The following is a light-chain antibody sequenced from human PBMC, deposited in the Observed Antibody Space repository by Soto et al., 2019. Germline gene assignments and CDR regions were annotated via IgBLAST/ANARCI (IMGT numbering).Light chain of an antibody. CDR3: QHYNSYWT. CDR2: KAS. V-gene: IGKV1-5*03. J-gene: IGKJ1*01. Sequence: DIQMTQSPSTLSASVGDRVTITCRASQSIGRWLAWYQQKPGKAPKLLIYKASTLKSGVPSRFSGSGSGTEFTLTISSLQPDDFATYYCQHYNSYWTFGQGTKVDIK. CDR1: QSIGRW.